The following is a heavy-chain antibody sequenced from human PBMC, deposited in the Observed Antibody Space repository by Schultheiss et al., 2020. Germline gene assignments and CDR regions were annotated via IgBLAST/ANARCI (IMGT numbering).Heavy chain of an antibody. J-gene: IGHJ4*02. Sequence: SETLSLTCAVYGGSFSGYYWSWIRQPPGKGLEWIGYIYYSGSTYYNPSLKSRVTISVDTSKNQFSLKLSSVTAADTAVYYCARYSSSWYSFFDYWGQGTLVTVSS. D-gene: IGHD6-13*01. CDR2: IYYSGST. V-gene: IGHV4-34*01. CDR3: ARYSSSWYSFFDY. CDR1: GGSFSGYY.